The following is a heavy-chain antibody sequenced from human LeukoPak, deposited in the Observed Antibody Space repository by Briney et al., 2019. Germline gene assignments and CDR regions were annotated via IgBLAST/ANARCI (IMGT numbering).Heavy chain of an antibody. CDR2: IYYSGST. J-gene: IGHJ4*02. D-gene: IGHD2-2*01. CDR3: ASRYCSSTSCSGVGY. Sequence: SETLSLTCTVSGGSISSSSYYWGWIRQPPGKGLEWIGSIYYSGSTYYNPSLKSRVTISVDTSKNQFSLKLSSVTAADTAVYYCASRYCSSTSCSGVGYWGQGTLVTVSS. V-gene: IGHV4-39*01. CDR1: GGSISSSSYY.